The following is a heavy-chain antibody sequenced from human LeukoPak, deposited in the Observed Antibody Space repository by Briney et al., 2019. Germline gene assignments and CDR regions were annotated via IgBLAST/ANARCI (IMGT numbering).Heavy chain of an antibody. J-gene: IGHJ4*02. CDR2: INPNSGGR. CDR1: GYTFTGHY. CDR3: ARGDFYDSRGYPDY. V-gene: IGHV1-2*02. Sequence: ASVKVSCKASGYTFTGHYMHWVRQAPGQGLEWMGWINPNSGGRDYAQKFQGRATLTRDTSISTAYMELSRLRSDDTAVDYCARGDFYDSRGYPDYWGQGTLVTVFS. D-gene: IGHD3-22*01.